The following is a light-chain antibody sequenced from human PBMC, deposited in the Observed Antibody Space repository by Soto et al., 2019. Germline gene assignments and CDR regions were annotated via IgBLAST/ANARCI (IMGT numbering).Light chain of an antibody. Sequence: DIQMTQSPSTLSASVGYRVTVTCRASQTISSWLAWYQQKPGKAPKLLIYKASTLKSGVPSRFSGSGSGTEFTLTISSLQPDDFATYYCQHYNSYSITFGQGTRLEI. J-gene: IGKJ5*01. CDR2: KAS. V-gene: IGKV1-5*03. CDR1: QTISSW. CDR3: QHYNSYSIT.